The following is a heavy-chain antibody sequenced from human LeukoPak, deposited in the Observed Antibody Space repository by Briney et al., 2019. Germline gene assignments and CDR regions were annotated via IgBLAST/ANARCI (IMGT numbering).Heavy chain of an antibody. CDR2: ISSSSSYL. J-gene: IGHJ6*03. Sequence: GRSLRLSCAASGLTFSTYTMNWVRQAPGKGLEWVSSISSSSSYLYYADSVKGRFTISRANAKNSLYLEMNSLRAEDTAVYYCARGADYDILTGYMDVWGKGTTVTVSS. CDR3: ARGADYDILTGYMDV. V-gene: IGHV3-21*01. CDR1: GLTFSTYT. D-gene: IGHD3-9*01.